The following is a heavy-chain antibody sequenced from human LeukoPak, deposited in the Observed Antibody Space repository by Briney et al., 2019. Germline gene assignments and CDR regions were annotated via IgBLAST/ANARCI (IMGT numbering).Heavy chain of an antibody. CDR2: INSDGSST. V-gene: IGHV3-74*01. J-gene: IGHJ3*02. Sequence: GGSLRLSCAASGFTFSSYWMHWVRHAPGKGLVWVSRINSDGSSTSYADSVKGRFTISRDNAKNTLYLQMNSLRAEDTAVYYCARAGCSSTSCYPTLYAFDIWGQGTMVTVSS. CDR3: ARAGCSSTSCYPTLYAFDI. CDR1: GFTFSSYW. D-gene: IGHD2-2*01.